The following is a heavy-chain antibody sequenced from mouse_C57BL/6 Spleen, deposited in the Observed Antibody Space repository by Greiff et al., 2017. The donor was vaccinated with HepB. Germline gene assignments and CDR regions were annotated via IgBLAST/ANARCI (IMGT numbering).Heavy chain of an antibody. V-gene: IGHV1-59*01. CDR3: ARATTVVARYFDV. Sequence: VQLQQPGAELVRPGTSVKLSCKASGYTFTSYWMHWVQQRPGQGLEWIGVIDPSDSYTNYNQKFKGKATLTVDTSSSTAYMQLSSLTSEDSAVYYCARATTVVARYFDVWGTGTTVTVSS. CDR2: IDPSDSYT. J-gene: IGHJ1*03. D-gene: IGHD1-1*01. CDR1: GYTFTSYW.